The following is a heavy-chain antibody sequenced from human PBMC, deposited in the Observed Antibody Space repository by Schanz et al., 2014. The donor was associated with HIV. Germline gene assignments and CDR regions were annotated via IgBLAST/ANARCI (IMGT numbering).Heavy chain of an antibody. V-gene: IGHV4-34*01. D-gene: IGHD3-10*01. CDR3: ARGRRRVTPIRGLIITYYYGLDV. CDR2: INHNGDT. CDR1: GGSFSDYS. Sequence: QAHLEQWGAGLLKPPETLSLTCAVYGGSFSDYSWTWIRHSPEKGLEWIGEINHNGDTKYNPSLKRRVIMSVDTSKNQFSRRLSSLTAADAAVYFCARGRRRVTPIRGLIITYYYGLDVWGQGTAVTVSS. J-gene: IGHJ6*02.